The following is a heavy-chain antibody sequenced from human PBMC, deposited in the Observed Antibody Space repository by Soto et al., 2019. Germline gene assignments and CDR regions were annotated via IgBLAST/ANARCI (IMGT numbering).Heavy chain of an antibody. CDR3: ARDXGMGSGWYGLYYYGMDV. CDR2: IWYDGSNK. Sequence: PGGSLRLSCAASGFTFSIYGMHWVRQAPGKGLEWVAVIWYDGSNKYYADSVKGRFTISRDNSKNTLYLQMNSLRAEDTAVYYCARDXGMGSGWYGLYYYGMDVWGQGTTVTVSS. D-gene: IGHD6-19*01. V-gene: IGHV3-33*01. CDR1: GFTFSIYG. J-gene: IGHJ6*02.